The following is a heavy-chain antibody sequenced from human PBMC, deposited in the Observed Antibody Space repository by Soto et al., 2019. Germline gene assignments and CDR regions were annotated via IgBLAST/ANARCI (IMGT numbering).Heavy chain of an antibody. Sequence: ASVKVSCKASGGTFSSYAISWVRQAPGQGLEWMGGIIPILGIANYAQKFQGRVTITADKSTSTAYMELSSLRPEDTAVYYCARSYYYDSSGYYYDYWGQGTLVTVSS. D-gene: IGHD3-22*01. CDR3: ARSYYYDSSGYYYDY. CDR1: GGTFSSYA. V-gene: IGHV1-69*10. J-gene: IGHJ4*02. CDR2: IIPILGIA.